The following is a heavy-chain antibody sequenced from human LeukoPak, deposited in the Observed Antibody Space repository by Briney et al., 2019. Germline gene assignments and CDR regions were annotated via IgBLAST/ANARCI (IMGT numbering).Heavy chain of an antibody. CDR2: IYHSGST. D-gene: IGHD4-23*01. CDR1: GCSISSGGYS. CDR3: ARVNYGGAFDI. V-gene: IGHV4-30-2*01. Sequence: SETLSLTCAVSGCSISSGGYSWSWIRQPPGKGLEWIGYIYHSGSTYYNPSLKSRVTISVDRSKNQFSLKLSSVTAADTAVYYCARVNYGGAFDIWGQGTMVTVSS. J-gene: IGHJ3*02.